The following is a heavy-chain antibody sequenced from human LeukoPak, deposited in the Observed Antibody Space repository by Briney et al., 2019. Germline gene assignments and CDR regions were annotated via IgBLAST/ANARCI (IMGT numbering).Heavy chain of an antibody. CDR3: ARAPPFVPYSSSWYSL. CDR2: ISYDGSNK. D-gene: IGHD6-13*01. Sequence: GGSLRLSCAASGFTFSSYAMHWVRQAPGKGLEWVAVISYDGSNKYYADSVKGRFTISRDNSKNTLYLQMNSLRAEDTAVYYCARAPPFVPYSSSWYSLWGQGTLVTVSS. J-gene: IGHJ4*02. V-gene: IGHV3-30-3*01. CDR1: GFTFSSYA.